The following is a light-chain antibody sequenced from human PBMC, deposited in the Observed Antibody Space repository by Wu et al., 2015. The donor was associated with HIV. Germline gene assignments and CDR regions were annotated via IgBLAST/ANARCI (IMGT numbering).Light chain of an antibody. CDR2: KAS. J-gene: IGKJ2*04. CDR1: QTISTS. CDR3: QQSYSDRS. Sequence: DIQMTQSPSTLSESVGYRVTITCRASQTISTSLAWYQQKPGKAPKLLIYKASNLESGVPSRFSGSGSGTDFTLTISSLQPEDFATYCCQQSYSDRSFGQGTKLEIK. V-gene: IGKV1-5*03.